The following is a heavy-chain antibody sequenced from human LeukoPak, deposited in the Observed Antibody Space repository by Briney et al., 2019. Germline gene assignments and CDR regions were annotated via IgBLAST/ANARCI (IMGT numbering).Heavy chain of an antibody. CDR3: ARRATRRSALAFDI. CDR1: GYTFTGYY. D-gene: IGHD5-12*01. J-gene: IGHJ3*02. Sequence: ASVKVSCKASGYTFTGYYMHWVRQAPGQGLEWMGWINPNSGGTNYAQKFQGRVTMTRDTSIGTAYMELSRLRSDDTAVYYCARRATRRSALAFDIWGQGTMVTVPS. V-gene: IGHV1-2*02. CDR2: INPNSGGT.